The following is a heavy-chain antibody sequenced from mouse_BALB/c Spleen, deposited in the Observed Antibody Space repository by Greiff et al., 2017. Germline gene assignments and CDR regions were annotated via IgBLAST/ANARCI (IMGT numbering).Heavy chain of an antibody. D-gene: IGHD1-2*01. CDR2: ISSGGSYT. J-gene: IGHJ2*01. V-gene: IGHV5-6*02. Sequence: DVKLVESGGDLVKPGGSLKLSCAASGFTFSSYGMSWVRQTPDKRLEWVATISSGGSYTYYPDSVKGRFTISRDNAKNTLYLQMSSLKSEDTAMYYCARHEGLRPHFDYWGQGTTLTVSS. CDR3: ARHEGLRPHFDY. CDR1: GFTFSSYG.